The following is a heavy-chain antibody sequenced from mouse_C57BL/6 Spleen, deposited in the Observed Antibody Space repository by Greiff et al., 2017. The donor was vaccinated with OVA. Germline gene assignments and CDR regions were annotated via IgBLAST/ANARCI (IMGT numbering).Heavy chain of an antibody. V-gene: IGHV1-64*01. J-gene: IGHJ2*01. CDR2: IHPNSGST. Sequence: VQLQQPGAELVKPGASVKLSCKASVYTFTSYWMHWVKQRPGQGLEWIGMIHPNSGSTNYNEKFKSKATLTVDKSSSTAYMQLSSLTSEDSAVYYCARCPLSSYYYETYFDYWGQGTTLTVSS. CDR3: ARCPLSSYYYETYFDY. D-gene: IGHD1-1*01. CDR1: VYTFTSYW.